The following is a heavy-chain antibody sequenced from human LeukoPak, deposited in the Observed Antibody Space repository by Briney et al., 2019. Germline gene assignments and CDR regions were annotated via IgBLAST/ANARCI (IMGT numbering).Heavy chain of an antibody. D-gene: IGHD4-17*01. CDR2: ISSSSSYI. Sequence: GGSLRLSCAASGFTLSSYSMNWVRQAPGKGLEWVSSISSSSSYIYYADSVKGRFTISRDNAKNSLYLQMNSLRAEDTAVYYCARADYGDGAYFDYWAREPWSPSPQ. J-gene: IGHJ4*02. CDR1: GFTLSSYS. V-gene: IGHV3-21*01. CDR3: ARADYGDGAYFDY.